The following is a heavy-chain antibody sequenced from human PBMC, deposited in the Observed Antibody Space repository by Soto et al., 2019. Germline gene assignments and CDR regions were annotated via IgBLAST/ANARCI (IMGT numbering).Heavy chain of an antibody. CDR1: GGSVSSGGYY. CDR3: RSSTSCYDDSCVDV. Sequence: SETLSLTCNVSGGSVSSGGYYWSWIRQHPGKGLEWIGYIHYSGSTYYNPSLKSRVTMSIDTSKNLFSLNLSSVTAADTAVYYCRSSTSCYDDSCVDVWGQGSMVTVSS. D-gene: IGHD2-2*01. CDR2: IHYSGST. V-gene: IGHV4-31*03. J-gene: IGHJ6*02.